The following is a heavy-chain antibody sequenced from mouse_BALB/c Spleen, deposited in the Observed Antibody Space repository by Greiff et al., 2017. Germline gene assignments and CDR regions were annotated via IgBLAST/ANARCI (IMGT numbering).Heavy chain of an antibody. CDR2: IYPSDSYT. CDR3: TREEY. V-gene: IGHV1-69*02. J-gene: IGHJ2*01. Sequence: VQLQQSGAELVRPGASVKLSCKASGYTFTSYWINWVKQRPGQGLEWIGNIYPSDSYTNYNQKFKDKATLTVDKSSSTAYMQLSSPTSEDSAVYYCTREEYWGQGTTLTVSS. CDR1: GYTFTSYW.